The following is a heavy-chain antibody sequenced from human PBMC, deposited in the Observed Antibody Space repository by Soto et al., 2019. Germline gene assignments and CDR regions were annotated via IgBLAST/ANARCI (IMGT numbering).Heavy chain of an antibody. J-gene: IGHJ6*02. CDR3: AGVHESLASYYYYYGMDV. CDR1: GGSISSGGYY. Sequence: QVQLQESCPGLVKPSQTRSLTCTVSGGSISSGGYYCSWIRQHPGKGLEWIGYIYYSGSTDYNPSLQSRVTISVDPSKNQFSLKLSSVTAADTAVYYCAGVHESLASYYYYYGMDVWGQGTTVTVSS. CDR2: IYYSGST. V-gene: IGHV4-31*03.